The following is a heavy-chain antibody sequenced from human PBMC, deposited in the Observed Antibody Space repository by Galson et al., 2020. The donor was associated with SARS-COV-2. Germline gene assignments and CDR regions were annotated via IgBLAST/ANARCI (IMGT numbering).Heavy chain of an antibody. V-gene: IGHV3-53*01. Sequence: SLRLSCAASGFSVSSNYMSWVRQPPGKGLQWVSLIYSDGTTYYADSVKGRFTFSRDNSNNTVFLQINSLSAEDTAVYYCARNHKGPHKAARPLYGMDVWGQGTTVTVSS. CDR1: GFSVSSNY. J-gene: IGHJ6*02. D-gene: IGHD6-6*01. CDR3: ARNHKGPHKAARPLYGMDV. CDR2: IYSDGTT.